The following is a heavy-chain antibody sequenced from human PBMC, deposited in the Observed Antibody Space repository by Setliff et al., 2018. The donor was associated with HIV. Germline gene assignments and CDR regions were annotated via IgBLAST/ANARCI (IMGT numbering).Heavy chain of an antibody. CDR2: IYPDDSAT. D-gene: IGHD3-10*01. V-gene: IGHV5-51*01. CDR3: ARSPRGTGGHYYFDS. Sequence: RGESLKISCKGFGYSFSDNWIGWVRQMPGKGLEWMGIIYPDDSATRYSPSFQGQVTISADKSISTAYLQWSSLKASDTAIYYCARSPRGTGGHYYFDSWGQGTLVTVSS. CDR1: GYSFSDNW. J-gene: IGHJ4*02.